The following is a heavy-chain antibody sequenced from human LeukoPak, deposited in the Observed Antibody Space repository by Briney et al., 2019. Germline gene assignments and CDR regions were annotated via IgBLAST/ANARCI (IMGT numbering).Heavy chain of an antibody. D-gene: IGHD3-10*01. CDR3: ATSGGEIGESSNVYYFDY. V-gene: IGHV3-33*01. CDR2: IWSDGSTK. J-gene: IGHJ4*02. CDR1: GFTFSNYG. Sequence: GGSLRLSCAASGFTFSNYGMHWVRQAPGKGLEWVAVIWSDGSTKYYADSVKGRFTISRDNSKNTLFLQMNSLRAEDTAVYYCATSGGEIGESSNVYYFDYWGQGTLVTVSS.